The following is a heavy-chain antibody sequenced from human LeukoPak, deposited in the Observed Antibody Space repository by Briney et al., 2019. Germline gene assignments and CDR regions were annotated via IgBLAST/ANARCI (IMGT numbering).Heavy chain of an antibody. CDR2: IYYSGST. J-gene: IGHJ6*03. V-gene: IGHV4-39*07. CDR3: ARRYGRSFGNLYYYYYYMDV. CDR1: GGSISSSSYY. Sequence: PSETLSLTCTVSGGSISSSSYYWGWIRQPPGKGLEWIGSIYYSGSTYYNPSLKSRVTISVDTSKNQFSLKLSSVTAADTAVYYCARRYGRSFGNLYYYYYYMDVWGKGTTVTISS. D-gene: IGHD3-10*01.